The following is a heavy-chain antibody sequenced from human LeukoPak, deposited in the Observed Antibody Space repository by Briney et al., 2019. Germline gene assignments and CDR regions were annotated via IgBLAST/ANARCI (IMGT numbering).Heavy chain of an antibody. D-gene: IGHD5-18*01. Sequence: GGSLRLSCAASGFTFSSYAMSWVRQAPGKGLERVSVISGSGGSTYYADSVKGRFTISRDNSKNTLYLQMNSLRAEDTAVYYCAKVGTAMVLWYFDLWGRGTLVTVSS. CDR1: GFTFSSYA. CDR2: ISGSGGST. J-gene: IGHJ2*01. V-gene: IGHV3-23*01. CDR3: AKVGTAMVLWYFDL.